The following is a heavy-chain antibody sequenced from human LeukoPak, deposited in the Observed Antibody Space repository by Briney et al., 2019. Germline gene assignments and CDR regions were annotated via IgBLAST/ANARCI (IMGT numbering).Heavy chain of an antibody. D-gene: IGHD4-17*01. CDR2: IYYSGST. V-gene: IGHV4-59*08. J-gene: IGHJ3*02. CDR3: ARTLTVTIAFDI. CDR1: GGSISSYY. Sequence: SETLSLTCTVSGGSISSYYWSWIRQPPGKGLEWIGYIYYSGSTNYNPSLKSRVTISVDTSKNQFSLKLSSVTAADTAVYYCARTLTVTIAFDIWGQGTMATVSS.